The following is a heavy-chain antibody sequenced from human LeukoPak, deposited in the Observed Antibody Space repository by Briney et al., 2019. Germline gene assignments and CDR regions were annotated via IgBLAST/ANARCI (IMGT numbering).Heavy chain of an antibody. J-gene: IGHJ6*02. CDR2: INPSGGST. Sequence: ASVKVSCKASGYTFTSYYMHWVRQAPGQGLEWMGIINPSGGSTSYAQKFQGRVTMTRDTSTSTVYMELNSLRSEDTAVYYCARRSPDYEQMWDGMDVWGQGTTVTVSS. CDR1: GYTFTSYY. CDR3: ARRSPDYEQMWDGMDV. V-gene: IGHV1-46*01. D-gene: IGHD3-16*01.